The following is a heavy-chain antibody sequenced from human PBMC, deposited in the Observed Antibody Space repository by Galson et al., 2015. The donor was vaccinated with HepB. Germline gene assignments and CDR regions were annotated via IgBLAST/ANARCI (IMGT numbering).Heavy chain of an antibody. CDR1: GYTFTGYY. Sequence: SVKVSCKASGYTFTGYYMHWVRQAPGQGPEWMGRINPNSGDTNYAQKFHSRVTMARDTSINTAYMELSSVTSDDTAVYYCARGDEEGYYYNAMDLWGQGTSVTVSS. J-gene: IGHJ6*02. CDR3: ARGDEEGYYYNAMDL. V-gene: IGHV1-2*06. D-gene: IGHD2-21*02. CDR2: INPNSGDT.